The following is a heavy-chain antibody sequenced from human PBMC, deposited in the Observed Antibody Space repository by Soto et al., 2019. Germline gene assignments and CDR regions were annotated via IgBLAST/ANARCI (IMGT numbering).Heavy chain of an antibody. CDR1: GFTFSSHW. CDR2: INSDGSST. Sequence: EVQLVESGGNLVQPGGSLRLSCVGSGFTFSSHWMHWVRQAPGKGLAWVSRINSDGSSTTYADSVKGRFTISRVNAKNTLSLQMNSLRAEDTAIYYCARGPSYSSSWYGFDYWGQGALVTVSS. J-gene: IGHJ4*02. V-gene: IGHV3-74*01. D-gene: IGHD6-13*01. CDR3: ARGPSYSSSWYGFDY.